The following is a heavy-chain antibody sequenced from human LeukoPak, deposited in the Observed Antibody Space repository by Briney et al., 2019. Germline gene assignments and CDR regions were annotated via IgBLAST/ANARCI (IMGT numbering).Heavy chain of an antibody. J-gene: IGHJ1*01. CDR3: AKDAAWGRYKD. CDR1: GFTFSSYS. Sequence: GGSLRLSCAASGFTFSSYSMNWVRQAPGKGLEWVSSISSSSSYIYYADSVKGRFTISRDNSKNTVSLQMNSLRGDDTAVYYCAKDAAWGRYKDWGQGTLVTVSS. D-gene: IGHD3-16*01. V-gene: IGHV3-21*04. CDR2: ISSSSSYI.